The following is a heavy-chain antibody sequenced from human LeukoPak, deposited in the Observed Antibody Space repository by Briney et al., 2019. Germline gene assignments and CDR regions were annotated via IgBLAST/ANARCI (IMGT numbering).Heavy chain of an antibody. D-gene: IGHD3-3*01. CDR3: ARGALDYDFWSGYSYYFDY. CDR1: GGSISSYY. CDR2: IYTSGST. Sequence: SETLSLTCTVSGGSISSYYWSWIRQPAGKGLEWIGRIYTSGSTNYNPSLKSRVTMSVDTSKNQFSLKLSSVTAADTAVYYCARGALDYDFWSGYSYYFDYWGQGTLVTVSS. V-gene: IGHV4-4*07. J-gene: IGHJ4*02.